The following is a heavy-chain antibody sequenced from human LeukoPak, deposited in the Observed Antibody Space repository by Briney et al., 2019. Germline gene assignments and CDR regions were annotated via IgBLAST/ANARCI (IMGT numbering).Heavy chain of an antibody. D-gene: IGHD3-16*01. V-gene: IGHV3-30*18. CDR2: ISYDGTNK. Sequence: GGSLRLSCATSGFTFSAYGIHWVRQAPGKGLEWVALISYDGTNKYYADSVKGRFTISRDSSKNTLYLQMNNLRVEDTAVYYCAKDRGTISESFWYFHLWGRGAPVTVSS. CDR1: GFTFSAYG. J-gene: IGHJ2*01. CDR3: AKDRGTISESFWYFHL.